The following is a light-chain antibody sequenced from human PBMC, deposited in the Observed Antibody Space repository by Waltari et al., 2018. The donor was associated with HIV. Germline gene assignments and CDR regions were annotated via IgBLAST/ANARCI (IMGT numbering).Light chain of an antibody. V-gene: IGKV3-15*01. CDR3: QEYETWTKT. CDR1: QNVNSN. J-gene: IGKJ1*01. Sequence: DIVMTQSPATLSVSPGEGATLSCRASQNVNSNLAWFQQKPGQAPRLLMYAASIRATDIPPRFRGSGSGTEFTLTISSLQSEDFAVYYCQEYETWTKTFGQGTKVEMK. CDR2: AAS.